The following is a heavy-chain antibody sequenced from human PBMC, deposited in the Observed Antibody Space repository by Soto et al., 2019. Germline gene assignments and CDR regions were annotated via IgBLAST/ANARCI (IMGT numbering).Heavy chain of an antibody. CDR2: IRSRANNFAT. CDR1: GFIFSGSA. V-gene: IGHV3-73*02. J-gene: IGHJ4*02. Sequence: EVQLVESGGGLVQPGGSLKLSCAASGFIFSGSAIHWVRQASGKGLEWVGRIRSRANNFATSSAASVKGRFTFSRDDSKNTAYLQMNTLKPEDTAVYYCARGLYDSGSFYFDFWGQGTLVTVSS. D-gene: IGHD3-10*01. CDR3: ARGLYDSGSFYFDF.